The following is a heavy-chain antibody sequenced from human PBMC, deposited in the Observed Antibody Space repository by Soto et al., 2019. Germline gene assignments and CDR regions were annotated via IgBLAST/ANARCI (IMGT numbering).Heavy chain of an antibody. Sequence: ASVKVSCKASGYTFTSYDINWVRQATGQGFEWMGWMNPKSGGTRYIQKFQGRVTMTRDTSISTAYMELSSLRSEDTAVYYCARVGEDGSGSYYHASYYYGMDVWGQGTTVTVSS. CDR2: MNPKSGGT. J-gene: IGHJ6*02. CDR3: ARVGEDGSGSYYHASYYYGMDV. D-gene: IGHD3-10*01. V-gene: IGHV1-8*01. CDR1: GYTFTSYD.